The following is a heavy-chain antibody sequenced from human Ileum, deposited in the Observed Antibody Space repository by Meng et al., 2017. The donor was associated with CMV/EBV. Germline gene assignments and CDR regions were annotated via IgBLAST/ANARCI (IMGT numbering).Heavy chain of an antibody. V-gene: IGHV3-7*01. CDR3: ARAPYPAPQDY. J-gene: IGHJ4*02. CDR2: IKQDGSEK. Sequence: GGSLRLSCAASGFTFTTYWMTWVRQAPEKGLEWVASIKQDGSEKYYVDSVKGRFTISRDNAKNSLYLQMTSLRAEDTAVYFCARAPYPAPQDYWGQGTLVTVSS. CDR1: GFTFTTYW.